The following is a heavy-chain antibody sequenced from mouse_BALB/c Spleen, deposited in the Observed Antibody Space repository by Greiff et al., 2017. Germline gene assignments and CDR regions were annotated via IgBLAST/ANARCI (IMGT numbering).Heavy chain of an antibody. CDR1: GFTFSSYA. D-gene: IGHD2-4*01. CDR3: ARDYYDYAY. Sequence: EVKLMESGGGLVKPGGSLKLSCAASGFTFSSYAMSWVRQTPEKRLEWVASISSGGSTYYPDSVKGRFTISRDNARNILYLQMSSLRSEDTAMYYCARDYYDYAYWGQGTLVTVSA. J-gene: IGHJ3*01. V-gene: IGHV5-6-5*01. CDR2: ISSGGST.